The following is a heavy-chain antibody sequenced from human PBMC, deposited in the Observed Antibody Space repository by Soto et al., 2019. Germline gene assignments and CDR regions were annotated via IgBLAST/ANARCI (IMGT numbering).Heavy chain of an antibody. CDR1: GFSFSSYA. V-gene: IGHV3-23*01. Sequence: PGGSLRLSCAASGFSFSSYAMAWVRQAPGKGLEWVSDITTGGGSTNYADSVKGRFTISRDNYRNTLFLQMDSLRAEDTATYFCAKGRGAYSYGLDSWGQGTLVTVSS. CDR3: AKGRGAYSYGLDS. J-gene: IGHJ4*02. CDR2: ITTGGGST. D-gene: IGHD5-18*01.